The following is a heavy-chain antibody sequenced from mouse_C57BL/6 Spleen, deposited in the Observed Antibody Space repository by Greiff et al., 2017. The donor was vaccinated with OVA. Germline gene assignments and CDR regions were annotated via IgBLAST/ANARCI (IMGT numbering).Heavy chain of an antibody. V-gene: IGHV1-84*01. Sequence: QVHVKQSGPELVKPGASVKISCKASGYTFTDYYINWVKQRPGQGLELIGWIYPGSGNTKYNEKFKGKATLPVDTSSSTAYMQLSSLTSEDSAVYFCARRYFDYWGQGTTLTVSS. CDR2: IYPGSGNT. CDR3: ARRYFDY. J-gene: IGHJ2*01. CDR1: GYTFTDYY.